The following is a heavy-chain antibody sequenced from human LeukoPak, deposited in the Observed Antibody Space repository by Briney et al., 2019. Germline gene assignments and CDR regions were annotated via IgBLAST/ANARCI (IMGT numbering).Heavy chain of an antibody. CDR2: VSSSSSYI. Sequence: GGSLRLSCAASGLTFSNHAMTWVRQSPGKGLEWVSSVSSSSSYIYYADSVKGRFTVSRDNAKNSLYLQMNSLRAEDTAVYYCAREGLATYDILTGYYNHYYFDYWGQGTLVTVSS. CDR3: AREGLATYDILTGYYNHYYFDY. D-gene: IGHD3-9*01. J-gene: IGHJ4*02. V-gene: IGHV3-21*01. CDR1: GLTFSNHA.